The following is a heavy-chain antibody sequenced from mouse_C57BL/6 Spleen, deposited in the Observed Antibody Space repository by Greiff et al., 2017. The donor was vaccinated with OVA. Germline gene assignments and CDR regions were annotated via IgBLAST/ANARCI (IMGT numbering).Heavy chain of an antibody. CDR3: TTYGSSYVYFDV. CDR2: IDPENGDT. J-gene: IGHJ1*03. Sequence: VQLQQSGAELVRPGASVKLSCTASGFNIKDDYMHWVKQRPEQGLEWIGWIDPENGDTEYASKFQGKATITADTSSNTAYLQLSSLTSEDTAVYYCTTYGSSYVYFDVWGTGTTVTVSS. CDR1: GFNIKDDY. V-gene: IGHV14-4*01. D-gene: IGHD1-1*01.